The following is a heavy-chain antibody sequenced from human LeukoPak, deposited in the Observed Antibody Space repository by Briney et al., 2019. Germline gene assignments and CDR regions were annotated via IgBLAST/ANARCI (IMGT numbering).Heavy chain of an antibody. Sequence: ASVKVSCKASGYTFTSYDINWVRQATGQGLEWMGWMNPNSGNTGYAQKFQGRVTMTRNTSISTAYMELSSLRSEDTAVYYCARDGPMVYYYYMDVWGKGTTVTVSS. CDR3: ARDGPMVYYYYMDV. D-gene: IGHD4/OR15-4a*01. V-gene: IGHV1-8*01. CDR1: GYTFTSYD. CDR2: MNPNSGNT. J-gene: IGHJ6*03.